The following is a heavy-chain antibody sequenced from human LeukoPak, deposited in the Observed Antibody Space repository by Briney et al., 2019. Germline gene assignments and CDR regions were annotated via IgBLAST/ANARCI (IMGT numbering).Heavy chain of an antibody. CDR1: GFTFSSSA. V-gene: IGHV3-30*18. J-gene: IGHJ4*02. D-gene: IGHD1-26*01. CDR2: ISYDGSKT. CDR3: AKDLGRYRNNFFDY. Sequence: PGGSLRLSCATSGFTFSSSAMHWVRQAPGKGLEWVAVISYDGSKTYYADSAKGRVSISRDNSKTTLYLQMNSLRADDTAVYYRAKDLGRYRNNFFDYWGQGNLVTVSS.